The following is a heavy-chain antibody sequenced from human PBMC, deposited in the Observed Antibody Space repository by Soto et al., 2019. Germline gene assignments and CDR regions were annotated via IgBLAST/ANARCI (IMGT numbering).Heavy chain of an antibody. CDR3: ARPVEAGTPDY. CDR1: GFTFSRSP. J-gene: IGHJ4*02. V-gene: IGHV3-30-3*01. CDR2: ISADGSSQ. Sequence: QVQLVESGGGEVQPGTSLRLSCAASGFTFSRSPMHWVRQAPGKGLDWVGLISADGSSQHYADSVRGRFTISRDNSRNTLSLQMDSLRAEDTAVYYCARPVEAGTPDYWGQGTLVSVSS. D-gene: IGHD2-15*01.